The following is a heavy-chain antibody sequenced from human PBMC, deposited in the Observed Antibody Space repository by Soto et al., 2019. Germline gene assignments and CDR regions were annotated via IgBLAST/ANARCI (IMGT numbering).Heavy chain of an antibody. CDR1: GFRFDTAW. V-gene: IGHV3-15*07. D-gene: IGHD2-15*01. CDR2: VKSQTNGGPS. Sequence: EGRLVESGGGLVESGGSLRLSCTASGFRFDTAWMNWVRQKPGEGLEWVGRVKSQTNGGPSDYTDPVKGRFTIYRDDSKNTLFSQMRSLTNEDPRLYYCAKDVDIDAFCFLGQGTMGTVFS. CDR3: AKDVDIDAFCF. J-gene: IGHJ3*01.